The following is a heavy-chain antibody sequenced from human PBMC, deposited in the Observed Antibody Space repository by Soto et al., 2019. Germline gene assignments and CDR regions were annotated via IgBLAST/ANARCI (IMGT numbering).Heavy chain of an antibody. D-gene: IGHD2-2*01. J-gene: IGHJ6*02. Sequence: ASVKVACKASGYTYINQGLSWVRQAPGQGLEWMGWISGYNGCTKFAQKIQGRVTMTRDTSTSTAYMELRSLRSDDTAVYYCAREGYCTSTTCDTEKFFDFYGMDVWGQGTTVTVSS. CDR3: AREGYCTSTTCDTEKFFDFYGMDV. CDR2: ISGYNGCT. V-gene: IGHV1-18*01. CDR1: GYTYINQG.